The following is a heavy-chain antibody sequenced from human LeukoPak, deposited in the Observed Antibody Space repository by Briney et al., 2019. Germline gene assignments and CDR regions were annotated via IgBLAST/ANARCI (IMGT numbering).Heavy chain of an antibody. Sequence: GGSLRLSCAASGFSLSTHNVNWVRQAPGKGLEWVSSISSSSSYIYYADSVKGRFTISRDNAKNSLYLQMNSRRAEDTAVYYCARDGRPWVTAPYYYYMDVWGKGTTVTISS. CDR2: ISSSSSYI. V-gene: IGHV3-21*04. D-gene: IGHD5-18*01. CDR1: GFSLSTHN. J-gene: IGHJ6*03. CDR3: ARDGRPWVTAPYYYYMDV.